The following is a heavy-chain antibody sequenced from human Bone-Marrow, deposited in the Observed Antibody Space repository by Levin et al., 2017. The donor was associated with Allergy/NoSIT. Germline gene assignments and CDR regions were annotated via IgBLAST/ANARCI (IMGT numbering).Heavy chain of an antibody. Sequence: GGSLRLSCAASGFTFSSYWMHWVRQAPGKGLVWVSRINSDGSSTSYADSVKGRFTISRDNAKNTLYLQMNSLRAEDTAVYYCARGSYDFWSGYYSYYYYGMDVWGQGTTVTVSS. J-gene: IGHJ6*02. CDR1: GFTFSSYW. D-gene: IGHD3-3*01. CDR3: ARGSYDFWSGYYSYYYYGMDV. CDR2: INSDGSST. V-gene: IGHV3-74*01.